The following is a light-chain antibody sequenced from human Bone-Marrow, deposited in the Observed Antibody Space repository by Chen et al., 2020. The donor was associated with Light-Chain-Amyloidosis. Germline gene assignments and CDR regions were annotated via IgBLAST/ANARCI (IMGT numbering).Light chain of an antibody. Sequence: DIQMPQSPFSLSASVGDRVTIPCRASQAISYSLVWYQHKPGTAPKLLLYAASRLENGVPSRFSGSGSGSDYTLTISSLQPEDFATYYCQQYYRSPRTFGQGTKVEIK. CDR1: QAISYS. J-gene: IGKJ1*01. V-gene: IGKV1-NL1*01. CDR2: AAS. CDR3: QQYYRSPRT.